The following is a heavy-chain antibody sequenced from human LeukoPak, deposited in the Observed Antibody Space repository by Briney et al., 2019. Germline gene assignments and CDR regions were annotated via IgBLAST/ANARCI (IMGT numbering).Heavy chain of an antibody. CDR2: ISSSSSTI. V-gene: IGHV3-48*01. D-gene: IGHD6-13*01. J-gene: IGHJ5*02. Sequence: GGSLRLSCAASGFSFSYSGMNWVRQAPGKGLEWVSYISSSSSTIYYADSVKGRFTISRDNAKNSLYLQMNSLRAEDTAVYYCARGRGITAAGTSWFDPWGQGTLVTVSS. CDR1: GFSFSYSG. CDR3: ARGRGITAAGTSWFDP.